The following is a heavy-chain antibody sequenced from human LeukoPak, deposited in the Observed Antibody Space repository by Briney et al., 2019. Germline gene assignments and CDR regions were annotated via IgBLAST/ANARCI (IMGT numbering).Heavy chain of an antibody. CDR3: AKDDLDIVVVPAAIPVDY. V-gene: IGHV3-30*02. J-gene: IGHJ4*02. CDR1: GFTFSAYG. D-gene: IGHD2-2*02. Sequence: GGSLRLSCVASGFTFSAYGMHWVRQAPGKGLEWVAIILYDGTNAYYADSVKGRFTISRDNSKKTLSLQMNSLRADDTAVYYCAKDDLDIVVVPAAIPVDYWGQGTLVTVSS. CDR2: ILYDGTNA.